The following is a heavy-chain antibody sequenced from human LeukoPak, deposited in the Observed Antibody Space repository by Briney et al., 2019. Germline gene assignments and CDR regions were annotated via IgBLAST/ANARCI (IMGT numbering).Heavy chain of an antibody. CDR1: GYPFTTYE. Sequence: ASVKVSCKTSGYPFTTYEINWVRQAAGQGLEWMGWVHPDTGYADYAQKFQGRVTKTSDTSISTAYMELSSLRSDDTAVYFCARGPQNDPWGQGTLVTVSS. J-gene: IGHJ5*02. CDR2: VHPDTGYA. V-gene: IGHV1-8*01. CDR3: ARGPQNDP.